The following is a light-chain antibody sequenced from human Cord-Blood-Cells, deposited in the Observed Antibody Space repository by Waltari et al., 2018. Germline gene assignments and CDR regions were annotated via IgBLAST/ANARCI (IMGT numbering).Light chain of an antibody. Sequence: EIVLTQSPATLSLSPGERATLSCRPSRRVSSYLAWYQQKPGQAPRLLIYDASNRATGIPARFSGSGSGTDFPLTISSLEPEDFAVYYCQQRSNWPYTFGQGTKLEIK. CDR1: RRVSSY. J-gene: IGKJ2*01. V-gene: IGKV3-11*01. CDR2: DAS. CDR3: QQRSNWPYT.